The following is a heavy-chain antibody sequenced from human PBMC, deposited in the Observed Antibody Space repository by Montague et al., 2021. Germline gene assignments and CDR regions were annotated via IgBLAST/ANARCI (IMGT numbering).Heavy chain of an antibody. J-gene: IGHJ4*02. CDR2: FAQSVASGASGST. V-gene: IGHV4-4*09. CDR1: GGSISTYY. D-gene: IGHD3-16*01. Sequence: SETLSLTCAVSGGSISTYYWTWIRQSPGKGLEYIGYFAQSVASGASGSTNYHPSLRGRVTVSVDSSKNQVSLKMTSVTATDTGVYYCARGEGVVPAARFDFGGRGTLVTVPS. CDR3: ARGEGVVPAARFDF.